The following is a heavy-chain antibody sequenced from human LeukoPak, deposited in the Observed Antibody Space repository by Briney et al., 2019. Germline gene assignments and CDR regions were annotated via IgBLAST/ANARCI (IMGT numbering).Heavy chain of an antibody. CDR3: ATYLSSSSSLFDY. CDR2: FSPENGEA. Sequence: PGASVNVSCKVSGYTLSEVSMHWVRQPPGKGLEWMGGFSPENGEAVYAQKFQGRVTMTEDTSTDTATMDLSSLRSEDTAVYFCATYLSSSSSLFDYWGQGTLITVSS. D-gene: IGHD6-6*01. V-gene: IGHV1-24*01. CDR1: GYTLSEVS. J-gene: IGHJ4*02.